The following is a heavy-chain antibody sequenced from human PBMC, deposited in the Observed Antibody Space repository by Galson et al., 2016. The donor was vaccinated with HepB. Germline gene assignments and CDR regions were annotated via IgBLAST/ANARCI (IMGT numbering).Heavy chain of an antibody. CDR3: ASGYYYDSSGYYSDF. CDR1: RFTFSAYP. V-gene: IGHV3-23*01. J-gene: IGHJ4*02. CDR2: ISGDDRNT. Sequence: LRLSCAASRFTFSAYPMSWVRQAPGKGLEWVSAISGDDRNTHYADSVKGRFTISRDNSKNTLSLQMNSLRAEDTAVYYCASGYYYDSSGYYSDFWGQGTLVTVSS. D-gene: IGHD3-22*01.